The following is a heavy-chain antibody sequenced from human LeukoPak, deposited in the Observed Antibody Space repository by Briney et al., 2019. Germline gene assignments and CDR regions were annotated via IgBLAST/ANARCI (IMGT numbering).Heavy chain of an antibody. J-gene: IGHJ4*02. CDR3: ARVCSTAACLLDY. CDR2: IYYSGGT. Sequence: PSETLSLTCTVSGGSINSNINYWGWIRQPPGRGLEWVGSIYYSGGTYYNPSFKSRVTISVDTSKNQFSLKLSSVTAADTAVYYCARVCSTAACLLDYWGQGILVTVSS. D-gene: IGHD2-2*01. CDR1: GGSINSNINY. V-gene: IGHV4-39*01.